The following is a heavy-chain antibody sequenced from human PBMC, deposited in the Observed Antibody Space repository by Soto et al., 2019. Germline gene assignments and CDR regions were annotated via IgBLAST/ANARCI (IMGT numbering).Heavy chain of an antibody. V-gene: IGHV4-59*01. CDR1: GGSISSYY. D-gene: IGHD1-26*01. J-gene: IGHJ6*02. Sequence: QVQLQESGPGLVKPSETLSLTCTVSGGSISSYYWRWIRQPPGKGLEWIGYIYYSGSTNYNPSLKRRVTISVDTSKNQFSLKLSSVTAADTAVYYCARVLVGAPPVYYYYGMDVWGQGTTVTVSS. CDR2: IYYSGST. CDR3: ARVLVGAPPVYYYYGMDV.